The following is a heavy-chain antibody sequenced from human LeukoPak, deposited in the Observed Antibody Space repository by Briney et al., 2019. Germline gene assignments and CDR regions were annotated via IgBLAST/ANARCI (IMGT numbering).Heavy chain of an antibody. J-gene: IGHJ6*03. CDR2: INPNSGGT. CDR3: ARGGFVVVPAAKNYYYMDV. D-gene: IGHD2-2*01. V-gene: IGHV1-2*02. CDR1: GYTFTGYY. Sequence: ASVKVSCKASGYTFTGYYMHWVRQAPGQGLEWMGWINPNSGGTNYAQKFQGRVTMTRDTSISTAYMELSRLRSDDTAVYYCARGGFVVVPAAKNYYYMDVWGKGTTVTVSS.